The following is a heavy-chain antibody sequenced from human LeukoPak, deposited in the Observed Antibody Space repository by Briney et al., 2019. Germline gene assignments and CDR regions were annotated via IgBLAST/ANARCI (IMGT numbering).Heavy chain of an antibody. CDR2: ISAYNGNT. J-gene: IGHJ3*02. CDR1: GYTFTSYG. Sequence: EASVKVSRKASGYTFTSYGISWVRQAPGQGLEWMGWISAYNGNTNYAQKLQGRVTMTTDTSASTAYMELRSLRSDDTAVYYCARGLHGIAAATDAFDIWGQGTMVTVSS. V-gene: IGHV1-18*01. D-gene: IGHD6-13*01. CDR3: ARGLHGIAAATDAFDI.